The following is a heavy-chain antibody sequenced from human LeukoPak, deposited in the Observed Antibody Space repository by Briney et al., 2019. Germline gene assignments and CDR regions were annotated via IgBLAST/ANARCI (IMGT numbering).Heavy chain of an antibody. CDR3: ARISGSLFY. D-gene: IGHD1-26*01. CDR2: IKQDGSEK. CDR1: GFSFSSYW. J-gene: IGHJ4*02. Sequence: GGSPRLSCVVSGFSFSSYWMSWVRQAPGKGLEWVANIKQDGSEKNYVDSVKGRFTISRDNAKTSLYLQMDSLRADDTAVYYCARISGSLFYWGQGTLVTVSS. V-gene: IGHV3-7*01.